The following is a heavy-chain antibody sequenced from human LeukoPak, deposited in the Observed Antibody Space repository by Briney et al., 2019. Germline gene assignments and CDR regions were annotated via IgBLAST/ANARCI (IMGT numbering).Heavy chain of an antibody. D-gene: IGHD3-22*01. J-gene: IGHJ5*02. CDR2: MNPNSGNT. CDR1: GYTFTSYD. V-gene: IGHV1-8*01. Sequence: ASVKVSCTASGYTFTSYDINWVRQATGQGLEWMGWMNPNSGNTGYAQRFQGRVTMTRNTSISTAYMELSSLRSEDTAVYYCARAVYYYDSSGYYSNTFDPWGQGTLVTVSS. CDR3: ARAVYYYDSSGYYSNTFDP.